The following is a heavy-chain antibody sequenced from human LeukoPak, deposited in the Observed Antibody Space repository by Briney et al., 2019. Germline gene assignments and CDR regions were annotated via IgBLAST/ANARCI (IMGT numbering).Heavy chain of an antibody. V-gene: IGHV4-31*03. CDR1: GGSISSGGYY. CDR3: ARDDYDSSGSVGY. D-gene: IGHD3-22*01. Sequence: SETLSLTCTVSGGSISSGGYYWSWIRQHPGTGPEWIGYIYYSGSTYYNPSLKSRVTISVDTSKNQFSLKLSSVTAADTAVYYCARDDYDSSGSVGYWGQGTLVTVSS. J-gene: IGHJ4*02. CDR2: IYYSGST.